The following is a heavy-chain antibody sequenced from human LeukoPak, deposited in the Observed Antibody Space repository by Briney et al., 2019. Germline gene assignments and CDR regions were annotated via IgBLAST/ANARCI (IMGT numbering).Heavy chain of an antibody. V-gene: IGHV1-18*01. CDR2: INAYTGNT. CDR3: ARQDYYDTSGYYY. D-gene: IGHD3-22*01. CDR1: GYTFTSYG. J-gene: IGHJ4*02. Sequence: ASVKVSCKASGYTFTSYGISWVRQAPGQGLEWVGWINAYTGNTNFAQKLQGRVTMTTDTSTSTAYMELRSLRSDDTAVYYCARQDYYDTSGYYYWGQGTLVTVSS.